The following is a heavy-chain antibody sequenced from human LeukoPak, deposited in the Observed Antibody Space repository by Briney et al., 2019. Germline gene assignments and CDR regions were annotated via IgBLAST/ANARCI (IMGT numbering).Heavy chain of an antibody. J-gene: IGHJ1*01. V-gene: IGHV3-7*01. Sequence: GGSLGLSCVVSGFTFNRCWMNWVRQAPGKGLEWVAHINPDGRDTYYVDSVKGRFTISRDNAQNSMYLQMNSLRVEGTAVYYCTSWGDTTAEYFQRWGQGTLVTVSS. CDR3: TSWGDTTAEYFQR. CDR2: INPDGRDT. D-gene: IGHD2-21*02. CDR1: GFTFNRCW.